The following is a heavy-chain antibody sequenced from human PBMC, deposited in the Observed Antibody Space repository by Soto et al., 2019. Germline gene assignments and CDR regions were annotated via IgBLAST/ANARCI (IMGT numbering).Heavy chain of an antibody. CDR3: AKSPYYYDKGPYEG. Sequence: GESLKISCAASGFTFSSYAMIWVRQAPGKGLEWVSAISGSGGSTYYADSVKGRFTISRDNSKNTLYLQMNSLRAEDTAVYYCAKSPYYYDKGPYEGWGQGTLVTVSS. V-gene: IGHV3-23*01. D-gene: IGHD3-22*01. J-gene: IGHJ4*02. CDR2: ISGSGGST. CDR1: GFTFSSYA.